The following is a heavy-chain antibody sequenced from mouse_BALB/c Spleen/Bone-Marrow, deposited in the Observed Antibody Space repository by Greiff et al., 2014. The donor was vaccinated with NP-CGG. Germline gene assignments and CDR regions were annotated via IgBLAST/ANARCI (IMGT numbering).Heavy chain of an antibody. CDR3: AREGRGSYGSSGYAMDY. V-gene: IGHV2-9*02. CDR1: EFSLSSYG. D-gene: IGHD1-1*01. CDR2: IWAGGSI. Sequence: QVQLQQSGPGLVAPSQSLSITCTVSEFSLSSYGVHWVRQPPGKGLEWLGVIWAGGSINYNSALMSRLSISKDNSKSQVFLKMKSRQNNDTAMYYWAREGRGSYGSSGYAMDYWGQGTSVTVSS. J-gene: IGHJ4*01.